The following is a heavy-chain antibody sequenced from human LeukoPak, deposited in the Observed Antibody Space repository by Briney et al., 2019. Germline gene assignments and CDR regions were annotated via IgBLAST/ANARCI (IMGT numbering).Heavy chain of an antibody. J-gene: IGHJ4*02. CDR3: ARGRFVNPYDY. D-gene: IGHD2-21*01. Sequence: ASVKVSCKASGGTFSSYAISWVRQAPGQGLEWMGGIIPIFGTANYAQKFQGRVTITRNTSISTAYMELSSLRSEDTAVYYCARGRFVNPYDYWGQGTLVTVSS. CDR1: GGTFSSYA. V-gene: IGHV1-69*05. CDR2: IIPIFGTA.